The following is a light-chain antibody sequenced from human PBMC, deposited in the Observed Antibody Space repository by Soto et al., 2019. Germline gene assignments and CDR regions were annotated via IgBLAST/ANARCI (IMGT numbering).Light chain of an antibody. J-gene: IGKJ2*01. CDR3: QHCLSSPYT. CDR2: WAS. CDR1: QSVLPSSHNKNY. Sequence: DIVMTQSPDSLAVSLGERATINCKSSQSVLPSSHNKNYLVWYQQKPGQPPKLLIYWASVRESGVPDRVSGSGSGTDFTLTVSRLQAEDVAVYYCQHCLSSPYTFGQGTKRESK. V-gene: IGKV4-1*01.